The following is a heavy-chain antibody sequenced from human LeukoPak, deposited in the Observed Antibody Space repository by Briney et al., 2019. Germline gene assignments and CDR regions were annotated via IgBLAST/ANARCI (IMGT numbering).Heavy chain of an antibody. J-gene: IGHJ6*03. CDR1: GGSISSYY. CDR3: ARAGYYGSGSYRYYYYYMDV. Sequence: SETLSLTCTVSGGSISSYYWSWIRQPPGKGLEWIGYIYYSGSTNYNPSLKSRVTMSVDTSKNQFSLKLSSVTAADTAVYYCARAGYYGSGSYRYYYYYMDVWGKGTTVTISS. V-gene: IGHV4-59*12. D-gene: IGHD3-10*01. CDR2: IYYSGST.